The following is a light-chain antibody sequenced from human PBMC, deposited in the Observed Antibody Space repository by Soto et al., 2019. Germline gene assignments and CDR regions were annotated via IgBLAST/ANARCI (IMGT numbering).Light chain of an antibody. Sequence: DIQMTQSPSTLSASVGDRVTITCRASQSISSSLAWYQQKPGKAPKALIYDASTLASGVPSRFNGSGSGTEFTLTISSLQPDDFATYYCQQYITYSTFGQGTRLEIK. CDR3: QQYITYST. V-gene: IGKV1-5*01. CDR1: QSISSS. J-gene: IGKJ5*01. CDR2: DAS.